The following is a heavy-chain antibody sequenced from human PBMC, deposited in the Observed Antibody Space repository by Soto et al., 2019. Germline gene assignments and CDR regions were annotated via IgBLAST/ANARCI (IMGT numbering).Heavy chain of an antibody. J-gene: IGHJ4*02. V-gene: IGHV4-4*02. D-gene: IGHD5-12*01. CDR2: VYHSGTT. CDR1: GASIGTNNW. CDR3: AVPGRGDFDY. Sequence: XATLSLTCAVSGASIGTNNWWSWVRQPPGKGLEWIGEVYHSGTTNCNPSLKSRVTISIDKSKNQFSLTLTSMTAADTALYYCAVPGRGDFDYWSQGTLVTVSS.